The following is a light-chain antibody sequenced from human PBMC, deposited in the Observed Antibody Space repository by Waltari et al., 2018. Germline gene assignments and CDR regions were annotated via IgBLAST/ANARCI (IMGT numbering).Light chain of an antibody. Sequence: SSELTQDPAVSVALGQTVRITCQGDSLRDYYATWYQQKPGQAPVLVIHGENNRPSRVPNRFSCSDSVNAASFTSTGARAEDEADYFCNSRKTDGGRRHVVFGGGTKLTVL. CDR3: NSRKTDGGRRHVV. CDR2: GEN. CDR1: SLRDYY. J-gene: IGLJ2*01. V-gene: IGLV3-19*01.